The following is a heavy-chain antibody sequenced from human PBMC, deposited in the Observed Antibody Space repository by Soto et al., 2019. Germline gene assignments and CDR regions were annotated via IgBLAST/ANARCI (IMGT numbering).Heavy chain of an antibody. D-gene: IGHD2-2*01. J-gene: IGHJ4*02. Sequence: GPLRLSCAASGFTLTSDTVNWVRQAPGEGLEWISDISSSSRNIHYADSVRGRFTISRDNAKNSLFLQMNSLRAEDTAMYYCAAYCSSPTCYGLDYWGQGP. CDR2: ISSSSRNI. CDR1: GFTLTSDT. V-gene: IGHV3-48*01. CDR3: AAYCSSPTCYGLDY.